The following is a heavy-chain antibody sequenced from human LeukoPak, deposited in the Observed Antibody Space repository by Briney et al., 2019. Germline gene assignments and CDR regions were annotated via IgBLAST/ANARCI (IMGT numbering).Heavy chain of an antibody. Sequence: SVKVSCKASGGTFSSYAISWVRQAPGQGLEWMGGIIPMFGTADYAQKFQGRLTITTNESTSTAYMELSSLRSEDTAVYYCARGIADSYMDVWGKGTTVTVSS. J-gene: IGHJ6*03. CDR2: IIPMFGTA. CDR3: ARGIADSYMDV. V-gene: IGHV1-69*05. D-gene: IGHD6-13*01. CDR1: GGTFSSYA.